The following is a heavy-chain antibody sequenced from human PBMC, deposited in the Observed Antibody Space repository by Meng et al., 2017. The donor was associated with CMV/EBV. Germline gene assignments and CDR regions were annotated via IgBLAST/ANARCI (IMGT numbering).Heavy chain of an antibody. J-gene: IGHJ4*02. D-gene: IGHD5-18*01. V-gene: IGHV4-39*07. CDR1: GGSISSSSYY. CDR3: ARTNGPWTAMADY. CDR2: IYYSGST. Sequence: SETLSPTCTVSGGSISSSSYYWGWIRQPPGKGLEWIGSIYYSGSTYYNPSLKSRVTISVDTSKNQFSLKLSSVPAADTAVYYCARTNGPWTAMADYWGQGTLVTVSS.